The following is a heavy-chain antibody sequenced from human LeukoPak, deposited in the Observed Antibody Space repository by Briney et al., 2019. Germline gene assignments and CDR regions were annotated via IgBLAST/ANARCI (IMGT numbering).Heavy chain of an antibody. CDR1: GGSISSGGYY. J-gene: IGHJ4*02. V-gene: IGHV4-61*08. D-gene: IGHD4-17*01. CDR2: ISYSGST. CDR3: ARQELIMTTVTS. Sequence: SETLSLTCTVSGGSISSGGYYWNWIRQHPGKGLEWIGYISYSGSTNYNPSLKSRVTISVDTSKNQFSLKLSSVTAADTAVYYCARQELIMTTVTSWGQGTLVAVSS.